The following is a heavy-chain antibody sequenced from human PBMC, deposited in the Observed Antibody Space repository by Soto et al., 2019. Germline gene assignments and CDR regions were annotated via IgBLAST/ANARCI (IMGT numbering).Heavy chain of an antibody. D-gene: IGHD3-22*01. CDR3: ARSYDSSGYYYVNY. CDR1: GGSVSSGSYY. Sequence: SETLSLTCTVSGGSVSSGSYYWSWIRQPPGKGLEWIGYIYYSGSTNYNPSLKSRVTISVDTSKIQFSLKLSSVTAADTAVYYCARSYDSSGYYYVNYWGQGTLVTVSS. V-gene: IGHV4-61*01. J-gene: IGHJ4*02. CDR2: IYYSGST.